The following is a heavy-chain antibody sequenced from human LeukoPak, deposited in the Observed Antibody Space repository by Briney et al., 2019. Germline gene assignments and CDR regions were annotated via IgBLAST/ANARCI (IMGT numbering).Heavy chain of an antibody. CDR2: IKQDGSAK. CDR3: ARERGDDAFDI. Sequence: GGSLRLSCAASGFTFSSYWMSWVRQAPGKGLEWVANIKQDGSAKYYVDSVKGRFTISRDNAKNSLYLQMNSLSAEDTAVYYCARERGDDAFDIWGQGTMVTVSS. V-gene: IGHV3-7*01. CDR1: GFTFSSYW. J-gene: IGHJ3*02.